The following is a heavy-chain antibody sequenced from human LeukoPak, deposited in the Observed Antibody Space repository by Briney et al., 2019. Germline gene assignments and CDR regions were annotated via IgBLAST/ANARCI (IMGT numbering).Heavy chain of an antibody. J-gene: IGHJ4*02. Sequence: SETLSLTCTVSGGSISSYYWSWIRQPPGKGLEWIGYIYYSGSTNYNPSLTSRVTISVDTSKNQFSLKLSSVTAADTAVYYCAGSRDGYNYVWGQGTLVTVSS. V-gene: IGHV4-59*01. CDR1: GGSISSYY. CDR2: IYYSGST. D-gene: IGHD5-24*01. CDR3: AGSRDGYNYV.